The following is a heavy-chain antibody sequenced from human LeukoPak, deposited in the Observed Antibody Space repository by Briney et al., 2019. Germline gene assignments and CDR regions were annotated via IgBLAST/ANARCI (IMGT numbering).Heavy chain of an antibody. CDR1: GGTFSSYA. Sequence: GASVKVSCKASGGTFSSYAISWVRQAPGQGLEWMGGIIPIFGTANYAQKFQGRVTITTDESTSTAYMELSSLRSEDTAVYYCATGFFHDSSGYYYYYYGMDVWGQGTTVTVSS. V-gene: IGHV1-69*05. D-gene: IGHD3-22*01. CDR3: ATGFFHDSSGYYYYYYGMDV. CDR2: IIPIFGTA. J-gene: IGHJ6*02.